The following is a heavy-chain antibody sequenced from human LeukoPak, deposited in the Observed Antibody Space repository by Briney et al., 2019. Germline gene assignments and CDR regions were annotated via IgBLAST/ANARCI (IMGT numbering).Heavy chain of an antibody. Sequence: AGGSLSLSCAASGFTFNNFAMSWVPQAPGKGLEWVSGISGSGDSTYYADSVKGRFAISRDNSNNTLFLQMNSLRVEDTAVYYCAKDRWFLDSWGQGTLVTVSS. V-gene: IGHV3-23*01. CDR3: AKDRWFLDS. D-gene: IGHD3-10*01. CDR2: ISGSGDST. J-gene: IGHJ4*02. CDR1: GFTFNNFA.